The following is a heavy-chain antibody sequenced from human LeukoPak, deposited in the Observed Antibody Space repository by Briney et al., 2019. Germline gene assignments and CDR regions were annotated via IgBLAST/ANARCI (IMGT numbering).Heavy chain of an antibody. V-gene: IGHV3-7*01. CDR3: AREGGTYCSGGSCYSFDY. CDR2: IKQDGSEK. Sequence: GGSLRLSCAASGFTFSNYWMSWVRQAPGKGLEWVANIKQDGSEKYYVDSVKGRFTISRDNAKNSLYLQMNSLRAEDTAVYYCAREGGTYCSGGSCYSFDYWGQGTLVTVSS. D-gene: IGHD2-15*01. J-gene: IGHJ4*02. CDR1: GFTFSNYW.